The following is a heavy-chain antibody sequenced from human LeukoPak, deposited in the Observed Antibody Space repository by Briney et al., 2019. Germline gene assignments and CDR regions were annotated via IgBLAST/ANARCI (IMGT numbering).Heavy chain of an antibody. CDR3: ARDSIAVAGKDAFDI. CDR1: GFTFSSYS. Sequence: GGSLRLSCAASGFTFSSYSMNWVRQAPGKGLEWVSYISRTTSAIYYADSVKGRFTISRDNVKNSLFLQMNSLRAEDTAVYYCARDSIAVAGKDAFDIWGQGTMVTVSS. V-gene: IGHV3-48*01. D-gene: IGHD6-19*01. CDR2: ISRTTSAI. J-gene: IGHJ3*02.